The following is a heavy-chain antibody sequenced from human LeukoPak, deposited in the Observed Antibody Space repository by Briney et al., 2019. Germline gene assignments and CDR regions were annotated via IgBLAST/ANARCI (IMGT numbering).Heavy chain of an antibody. V-gene: IGHV4-59*08. CDR1: GGSISSCY. CDR2: IYYSGST. Sequence: SETLSLTCTVSGGSISSCYWSWIRQPPGKGLEWIGYIYYSGSTNYNPSLKSRVTISVDTSKNQFSLKLSSVTAADTAVYYCARHATYDWEPLGAFDIWGQGTMVTVSS. J-gene: IGHJ3*02. D-gene: IGHD3-16*01. CDR3: ARHATYDWEPLGAFDI.